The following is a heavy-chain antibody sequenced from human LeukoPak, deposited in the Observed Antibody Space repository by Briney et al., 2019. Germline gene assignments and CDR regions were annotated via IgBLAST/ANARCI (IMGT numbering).Heavy chain of an antibody. D-gene: IGHD6-13*01. J-gene: IGHJ6*03. CDR2: IYYSGST. CDR3: ARALRSSSWYPKGTYYYMDV. V-gene: IGHV4-61*08. Sequence: SETLSLTCTVSGGSISSGGYYWSWIRQPPGKGLEWIGYIYYSGSTNYNPSLKSRVTISVDTSKNQFSLKLSSVTAADTAVYYCARALRSSSWYPKGTYYYMDVWGKGTTVTVSS. CDR1: GGSISSGGYY.